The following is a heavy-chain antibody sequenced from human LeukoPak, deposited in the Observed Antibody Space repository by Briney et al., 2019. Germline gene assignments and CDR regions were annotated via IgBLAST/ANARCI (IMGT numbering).Heavy chain of an antibody. D-gene: IGHD6-19*01. CDR2: ISDSGANT. V-gene: IGHV3-23*01. Sequence: GGSLRLSCAASGFTFNNYAMSWVRQAPGKGLEWVSTISDSGANTYYADSVRGRFTISRDNSKNTLYLQKNSLRADDTAIYYCAKSMTLQWRGFFDLWGRGTHVTVSS. J-gene: IGHJ2*01. CDR3: AKSMTLQWRGFFDL. CDR1: GFTFNNYA.